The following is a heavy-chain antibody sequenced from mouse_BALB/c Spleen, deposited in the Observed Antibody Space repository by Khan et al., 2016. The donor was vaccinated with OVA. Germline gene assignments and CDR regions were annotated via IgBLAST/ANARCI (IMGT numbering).Heavy chain of an antibody. D-gene: IGHD1-1*01. CDR1: GYSITSGYA. V-gene: IGHV3-2*02. J-gene: IGHJ2*01. Sequence: EVKLLESGPGLVKPSQSLSLTCTVTGYSITSGYAWNWIRQFPGNQLEWMGYISYSGFTSYTPSLKSRISITRDTSKNQFFLQLNSVTTEDTATYYCARGNYYGYYFDYWGQGTTLTVSS. CDR2: ISYSGFT. CDR3: ARGNYYGYYFDY.